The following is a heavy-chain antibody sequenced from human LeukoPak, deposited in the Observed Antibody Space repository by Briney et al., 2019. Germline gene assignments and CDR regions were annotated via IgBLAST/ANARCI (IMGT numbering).Heavy chain of an antibody. CDR3: AGYDSSGLEAFDI. CDR2: INTNSGGT. CDR1: GYAFTGYY. D-gene: IGHD3-22*01. V-gene: IGHV1-2*02. Sequence: ASLKVSCKASGYAFTGYYMHWVRQAPGQGLEWMGWINTNSGGTNYAQKFQGRGTMTRDTSISTAYMELSRLRSDDTAVYYCAGYDSSGLEAFDIWGQGTMVTVSS. J-gene: IGHJ3*02.